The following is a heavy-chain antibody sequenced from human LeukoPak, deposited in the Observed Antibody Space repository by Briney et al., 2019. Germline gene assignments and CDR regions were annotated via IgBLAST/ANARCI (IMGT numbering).Heavy chain of an antibody. CDR3: ARGSSWFHAFDM. CDR1: GYTFSSYD. D-gene: IGHD6-13*01. J-gene: IGHJ3*02. Sequence: ASVKVSCKASGYTFSSYDINWVRQATGQGLEWMGWMNPNSGNTGYAQKFQGRVTITRNTSISTGYMELSSLSSEDTAVYYCARGSSWFHAFDMWGQGTMVTVSS. CDR2: MNPNSGNT. V-gene: IGHV1-8*03.